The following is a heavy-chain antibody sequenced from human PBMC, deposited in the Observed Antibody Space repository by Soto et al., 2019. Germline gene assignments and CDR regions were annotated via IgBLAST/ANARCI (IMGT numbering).Heavy chain of an antibody. V-gene: IGHV3-30-3*01. J-gene: IGHJ4*02. CDR1: GFTFSRSP. CDR3: ARSVVAGTPDY. CDR2: ISADGSSQ. D-gene: IGHD2-15*01. Sequence: QVQLVESGGGEVQPGTSLRLSCAASGFTFSRSPMHWVRQAPGTGLDWVGLISADGSSQHYAYSVRGRFIISRDIFRNTVSLRLDTLRPEATAVYYCARSVVAGTPDYWGQGTLLSFSS.